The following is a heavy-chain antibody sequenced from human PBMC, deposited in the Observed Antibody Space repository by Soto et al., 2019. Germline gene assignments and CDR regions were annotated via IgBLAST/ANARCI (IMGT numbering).Heavy chain of an antibody. J-gene: IGHJ4*02. CDR1: GGSISSGRFY. Sequence: QVQLQESGPGLVKPSQTLTLTCTVSGGSISSGRFYWSWIRQNPGKGLEWIGPISDSGSSYYNPSLESRVTISVDTSKNQFSLKLSAVTAADTAVYFCARTTFYDVFTAYYSLFDYWGQGTMVTVSS. CDR3: ARTTFYDVFTAYYSLFDY. CDR2: ISDSGSS. D-gene: IGHD3-9*01. V-gene: IGHV4-31*03.